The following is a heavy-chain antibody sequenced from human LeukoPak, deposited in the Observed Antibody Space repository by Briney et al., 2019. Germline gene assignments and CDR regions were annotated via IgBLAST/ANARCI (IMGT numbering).Heavy chain of an antibody. J-gene: IGHJ4*02. CDR2: ISSSSSYI. Sequence: GGSLRLSCAASGFTFDEYGMSWVRQAPGKGLEWVSSISSSSSYIYYADSVKGRFTISRDNAKNSLYLQMNSLRAEDTAVYYCARAHNWKYGTFDYWGQGTLVTVSS. D-gene: IGHD1-7*01. V-gene: IGHV3-21*01. CDR3: ARAHNWKYGTFDY. CDR1: GFTFDEYG.